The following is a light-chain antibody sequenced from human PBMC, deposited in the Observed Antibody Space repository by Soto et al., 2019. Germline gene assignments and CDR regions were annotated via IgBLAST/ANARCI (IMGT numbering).Light chain of an antibody. CDR3: QQYGSSPKT. J-gene: IGKJ1*01. CDR2: GVS. CDR1: QSINNIY. Sequence: EIVMTQSPATLSVSPGERATLSCRASQSINNIYFAWYQQKPGQAPRLLIYGVSRRDTGIPDRFSGSGSGTDFTLTISRLEPEDFAVYYCQQYGSSPKTFGQGTKVDIK. V-gene: IGKV3-20*01.